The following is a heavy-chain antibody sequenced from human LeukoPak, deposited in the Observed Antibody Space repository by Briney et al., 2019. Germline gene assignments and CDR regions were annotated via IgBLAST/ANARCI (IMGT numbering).Heavy chain of an antibody. CDR2: IYYSGNT. D-gene: IGHD6-6*01. Sequence: SETLSLTRTVYSGSISSNSYYWGWIRQPPGKGLEWIGNIYYSGNTHYNPSLKSRVTIFVDTSKNLISLKLSSVTAADTAVYYCARRWKAARPGDYFDYWGQGTLVTVSS. J-gene: IGHJ4*02. V-gene: IGHV4-39*01. CDR1: SGSISSNSYY. CDR3: ARRWKAARPGDYFDY.